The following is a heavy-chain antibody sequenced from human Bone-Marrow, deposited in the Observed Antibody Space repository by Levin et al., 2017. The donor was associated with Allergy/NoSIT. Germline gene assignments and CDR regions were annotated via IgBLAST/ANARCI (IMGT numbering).Heavy chain of an antibody. CDR1: GYTLTNYY. V-gene: IGHV1-46*01. Sequence: GESLKISCKASGYTLTNYYMHWVRQAPGRGLEWMGTISPSGDTTKYAQRFQGRISLTRDTSTSTVYMELRSLTSEDTAVYYCAREAPGTTYFDYWGQGTLVTVSS. D-gene: IGHD1-14*01. J-gene: IGHJ4*02. CDR3: AREAPGTTYFDY. CDR2: ISPSGDTT.